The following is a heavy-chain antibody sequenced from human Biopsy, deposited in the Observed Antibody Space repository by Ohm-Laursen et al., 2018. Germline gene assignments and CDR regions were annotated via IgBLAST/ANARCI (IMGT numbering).Heavy chain of an antibody. CDR1: GASISSAAYH. V-gene: IGHV4-61*08. CDR3: ARATNSTGWPYYYFYGMDV. Sequence: SETLSLTWPVSGASISSAAYHWSWIRQTPGKGLEWIGYIYYSGSTNYNPSLKSRVTISVDTSKNQFSLRLNSVTAADTAVYYCARATNSTGWPYYYFYGMDVWGQGTTVTVSS. CDR2: IYYSGST. J-gene: IGHJ6*02. D-gene: IGHD2/OR15-2a*01.